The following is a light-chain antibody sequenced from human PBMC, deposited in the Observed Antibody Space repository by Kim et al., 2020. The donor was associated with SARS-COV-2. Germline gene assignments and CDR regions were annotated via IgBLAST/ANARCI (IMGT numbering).Light chain of an antibody. CDR1: QSVSSSY. CDR3: QQYSTSPET. CDR2: GAS. V-gene: IGKV3-20*01. J-gene: IGKJ1*01. Sequence: EIVLTQSPGTLSLSPGERATLSCRASQSVSSSYLAWYQQKPGQAPRLLIYGASSRATGIPDRFSGSGSGTDFTLTIIRLEPEDFAVYYCQQYSTSPETFGLGTKVDIK.